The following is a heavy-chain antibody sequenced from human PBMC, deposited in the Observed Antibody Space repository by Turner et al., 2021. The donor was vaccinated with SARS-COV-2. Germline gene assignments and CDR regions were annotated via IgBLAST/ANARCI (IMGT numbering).Heavy chain of an antibody. V-gene: IGHV3-30-3*01. CDR2: ISYDGSNK. Sequence: QVQLVESEGGVVQPGRSLRPSCAASGFTFSSYAMHWVRQAPGKGLEWVAVISYDGSNKYYADSVKGRFTISRDNSKNTLYLQMNSLRAEDTAVYYCARVRSGNYHPRMGFDPWGQGTLVTVSS. CDR1: GFTFSSYA. D-gene: IGHD1-26*01. J-gene: IGHJ5*02. CDR3: ARVRSGNYHPRMGFDP.